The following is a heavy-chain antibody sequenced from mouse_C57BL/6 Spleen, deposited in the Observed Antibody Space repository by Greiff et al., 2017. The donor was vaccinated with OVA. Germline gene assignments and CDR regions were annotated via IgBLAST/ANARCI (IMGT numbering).Heavy chain of an antibody. CDR1: GFSLTSYG. CDR3: AKNFYYGNPYAMDY. V-gene: IGHV2-5*01. J-gene: IGHJ4*01. CDR2: IWRGGST. D-gene: IGHD2-1*01. Sequence: QVQLQQSGPGLVQPSQSLSITCTVSGFSLTSYGVHWVRQSPGKGLEWLGVIWRGGSTDYNAAFMSRLSITKDNSKSQVFFKMNSLQADDTAIYYCAKNFYYGNPYAMDYWGQGTSVTVSS.